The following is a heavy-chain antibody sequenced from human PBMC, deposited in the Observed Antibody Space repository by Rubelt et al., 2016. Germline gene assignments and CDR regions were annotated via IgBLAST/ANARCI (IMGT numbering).Heavy chain of an antibody. CDR1: GFTFSAHW. CDR2: INQDGSAK. D-gene: IGHD4-11*01. Sequence: EVQLVDSGGGLVQPGGSLRLSCTASGFTFSAHWMHWVRQAPGRGLEWVANINQDGSAKYYVDSVEGRFTISRDRSKNTLYLQMNRLRAEDTAIYYCAKDLMTTVTPGDIFDYWGQGTLVTVSS. CDR3: AKDLMTTVTPGDIFDY. V-gene: IGHV3-7*03. J-gene: IGHJ4*02.